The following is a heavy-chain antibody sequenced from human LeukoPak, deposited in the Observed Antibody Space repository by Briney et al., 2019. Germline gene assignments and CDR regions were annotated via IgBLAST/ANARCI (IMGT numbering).Heavy chain of an antibody. V-gene: IGHV5-51*01. J-gene: IGHJ4*02. Sequence: GESLKISCKGSGYSFTNYWIGWVRQVPGKGLEWMGIIYPGDSDTRYSPSFRGQVTISADKSISTAYLQWSSLRASDSAMYYCARHPPKSYDYWSGYYELDYWGQGTLVTVSS. CDR1: GYSFTNYW. CDR2: IYPGDSDT. D-gene: IGHD3-3*01. CDR3: ARHPPKSYDYWSGYYELDY.